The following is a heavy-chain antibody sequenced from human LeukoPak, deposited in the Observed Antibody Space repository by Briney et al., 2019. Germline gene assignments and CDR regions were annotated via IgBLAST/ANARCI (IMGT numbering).Heavy chain of an antibody. D-gene: IGHD3-22*01. CDR1: GGTFSSYT. J-gene: IGHJ6*02. Sequence: SVKVSCKASGGTFSSYTISWVRQAPGQGLEWMGRIIPILGIANYAQKFQGRATITADKSTSTAYMELSSLRSEDTAVYYCARDPTPSYDSGGYYYYYGMDVWGQGTTVTVSS. CDR2: IIPILGIA. CDR3: ARDPTPSYDSGGYYYYYGMDV. V-gene: IGHV1-69*04.